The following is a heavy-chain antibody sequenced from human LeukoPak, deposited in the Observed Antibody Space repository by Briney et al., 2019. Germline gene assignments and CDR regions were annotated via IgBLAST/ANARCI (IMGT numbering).Heavy chain of an antibody. Sequence: AGSLSLTCTASGCSFSSYYWSWIRQPPGKGLEWVWYIYYSGSTNYNPSLKSRVTISVDTSKNYFSLKLSSVTAADTAVYYCARVGSSGWYFGGFEYWGQGTLVTVSS. CDR2: IYYSGST. CDR3: ARVGSSGWYFGGFEY. D-gene: IGHD6-19*01. CDR1: GCSFSSYY. J-gene: IGHJ4*02. V-gene: IGHV4-59*01.